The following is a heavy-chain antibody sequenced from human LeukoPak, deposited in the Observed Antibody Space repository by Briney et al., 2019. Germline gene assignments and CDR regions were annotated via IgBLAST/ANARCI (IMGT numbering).Heavy chain of an antibody. CDR1: GGSISSSSYY. CDR3: ARHGPPIVATNPHYFDY. V-gene: IGHV4-39*01. J-gene: IGHJ4*02. D-gene: IGHD5-12*01. CDR2: IYYSGST. Sequence: PSETLSLTCTVSGGSISSSSYYWGWIRQPPGKGLEWIGSIYYSGSTYYNPSLKSRVTISVDTSKNQFSLKLSSVTAADTAVYYCARHGPPIVATNPHYFDYWGQGTLVTVSS.